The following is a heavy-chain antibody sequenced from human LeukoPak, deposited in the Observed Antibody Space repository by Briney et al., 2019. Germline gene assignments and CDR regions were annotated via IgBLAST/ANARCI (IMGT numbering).Heavy chain of an antibody. Sequence: GESLKISCKGSGYSFTSYWVGWVRQMPGKGLEWMGIIYPGDSDTSYSPSFQGQVTISADNSISTAYLQWSSLKASDTAMYYCARQPVGEQSDYWGQGTLVTVSS. CDR1: GYSFTSYW. J-gene: IGHJ4*02. CDR2: IYPGDSDT. CDR3: ARQPVGEQSDY. V-gene: IGHV5-51*01. D-gene: IGHD3-10*01.